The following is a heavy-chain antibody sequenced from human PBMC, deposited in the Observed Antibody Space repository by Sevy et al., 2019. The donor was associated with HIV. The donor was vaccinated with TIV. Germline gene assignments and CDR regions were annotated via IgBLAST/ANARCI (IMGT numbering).Heavy chain of an antibody. CDR1: GFTFDDYG. CDR3: AGARYDSSGSFDAFDI. CDR2: INWNGGST. Sequence: GGSLRLSFAASGFTFDDYGMSWVRQAPGKGLEWVSGINWNGGSTGYADSVKGRFTISRDSSRNTLYLQMNSLRAEDTAIYYCAGARYDSSGSFDAFDIWGQGTMVTVSS. J-gene: IGHJ3*02. V-gene: IGHV3-20*03. D-gene: IGHD3-22*01.